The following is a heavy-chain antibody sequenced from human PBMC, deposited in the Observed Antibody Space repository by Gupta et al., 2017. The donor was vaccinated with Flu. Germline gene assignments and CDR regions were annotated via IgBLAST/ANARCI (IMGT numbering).Heavy chain of an antibody. V-gene: IGHV4-34*01. CDR2: INHSGNT. Sequence: WSWIRQSPRKGLEWIGEINHSGNTNYNSSFESRVTISVDTPKNQFSLNLSSVTAADTAVYYCARAYYDRSGYYLGDYWGQGTMVTVSS. D-gene: IGHD3-22*01. J-gene: IGHJ4*02. CDR3: ARAYYDRSGYYLGDY.